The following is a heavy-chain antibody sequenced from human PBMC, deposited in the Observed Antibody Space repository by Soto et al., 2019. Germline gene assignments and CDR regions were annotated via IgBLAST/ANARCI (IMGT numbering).Heavy chain of an antibody. CDR2: IIPVFGSP. D-gene: IGHD3-3*01. V-gene: IGHV1-69*06. J-gene: IGHJ4*02. Sequence: SVKVSCKTSGGTFNSYAIAWVRQAPGRGLEWMGGIIPVFGSPNYAQNFQGRVTITADTSTSTASMELTSLRSEDTAVYYCARGQGRISASGVLMHYFDYWSQGTQVTVYS. CDR1: GGTFNSYA. CDR3: ARGQGRISASGVLMHYFDY.